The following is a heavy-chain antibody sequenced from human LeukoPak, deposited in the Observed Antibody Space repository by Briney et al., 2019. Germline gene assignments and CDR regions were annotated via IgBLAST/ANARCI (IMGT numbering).Heavy chain of an antibody. Sequence: PSETLSLTCTVSGGSISGFYWNWIRQPPGKGLEWVGYVYYSGNTNYNPSLKSRVTISLDTSKNQFSLKLRSVTAADTAVYYCARDTRDAFDIWGQGTMVTVSS. CDR2: VYYSGNT. CDR3: ARDTRDAFDI. V-gene: IGHV4-59*01. J-gene: IGHJ3*02. CDR1: GGSISGFY.